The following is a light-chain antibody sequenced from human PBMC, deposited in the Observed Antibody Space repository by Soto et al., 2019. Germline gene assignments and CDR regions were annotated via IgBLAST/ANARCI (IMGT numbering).Light chain of an antibody. CDR1: QSISSY. CDR2: GAS. V-gene: IGKV1-39*01. Sequence: DIQMTQSPSSLSASVGDRVTITCRASQSISSYLNWYQQKPGKAPKRLIYGASSLQSGVQSRFSGSGSGTDFTLTISSLQPEDFATYYCQQSYSTPLTFGGGTKVEIK. CDR3: QQSYSTPLT. J-gene: IGKJ4*01.